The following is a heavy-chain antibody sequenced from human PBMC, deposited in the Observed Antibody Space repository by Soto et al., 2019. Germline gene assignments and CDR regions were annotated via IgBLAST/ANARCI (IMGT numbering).Heavy chain of an antibody. V-gene: IGHV4-59*01. Sequence: PSGTLPLTCAVSGSSISGDYWSWIRQPPGKGLEWIGYIYYSGSTSYNPSLRSRLTISVDTSKNQFSLRLTSVTAADTAVYYCAREDGSGYQFFDYWGQGTLVPVSS. CDR1: GSSISGDY. D-gene: IGHD3-22*01. CDR2: IYYSGST. J-gene: IGHJ4*02. CDR3: AREDGSGYQFFDY.